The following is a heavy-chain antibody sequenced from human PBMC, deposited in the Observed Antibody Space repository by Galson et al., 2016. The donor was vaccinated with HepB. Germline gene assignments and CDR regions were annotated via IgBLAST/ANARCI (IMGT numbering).Heavy chain of an antibody. V-gene: IGHV3-30*18. CDR3: AKDQCSHSGCYSDAY. D-gene: IGHD2-15*01. CDR2: MSYGGTNK. CDR1: GFTFSDYG. J-gene: IGHJ4*02. Sequence: SLRLSCAASGFTFSDYGIHWVRQAPGKGLEWVALMSYGGTNKYYADSVKGRFTISRDSSKNSLYLQMNSLRPEDTAVYFCAKDQCSHSGCYSDAYWGQGALVTVSS.